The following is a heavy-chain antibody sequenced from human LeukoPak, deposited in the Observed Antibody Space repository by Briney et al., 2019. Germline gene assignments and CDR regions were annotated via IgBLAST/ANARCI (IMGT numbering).Heavy chain of an antibody. CDR1: XGSXSSXY. CDR2: IYTSGST. Sequence: SLXCTVSXGSXSSXYWSWIXQXAXXGXXXIVRIYTSGSTNYNPSLKSRVTISVDTSKNQFSLKLTSVTAADTAVYYCARGKNSSPNWFDPWGQGTLVIVSS. CDR3: ARGKNSSPNWFDP. D-gene: IGHD6-19*01. J-gene: IGHJ5*02. V-gene: IGHV4-4*07.